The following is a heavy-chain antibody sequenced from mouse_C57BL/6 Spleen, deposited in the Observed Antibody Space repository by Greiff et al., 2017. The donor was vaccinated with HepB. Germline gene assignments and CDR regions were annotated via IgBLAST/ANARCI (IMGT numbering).Heavy chain of an antibody. Sequence: EVQVVESGGDLVKPGGSLKLSCAASGFTFSSYGMSWVRQTPDKRLEWVATISSGGSYTYYPDSVKGRFTISRDNATTTLYLQMSSLKSEDTAMYYCARQPSYYYGSSDYAMDYWGQGTSVTVSS. D-gene: IGHD1-1*01. J-gene: IGHJ4*01. CDR2: ISSGGSYT. V-gene: IGHV5-6*01. CDR1: GFTFSSYG. CDR3: ARQPSYYYGSSDYAMDY.